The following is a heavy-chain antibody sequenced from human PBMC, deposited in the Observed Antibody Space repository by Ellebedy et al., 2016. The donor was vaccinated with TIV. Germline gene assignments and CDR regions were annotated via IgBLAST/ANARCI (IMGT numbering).Heavy chain of an antibody. Sequence: MPSETLSLTCAVSGGSISTSNYCTWIRQPTGKGRESVVETYHTGSTKYNPSLRSRVTISVDKSRNQFSLDLSSVTAADTAVSYCARMDTAVFGAFDIWGQGTMVTVSS. CDR1: GGSISTSNY. J-gene: IGHJ3*02. CDR2: TYHTGST. CDR3: ARMDTAVFGAFDI. D-gene: IGHD5-18*01. V-gene: IGHV4-4*02.